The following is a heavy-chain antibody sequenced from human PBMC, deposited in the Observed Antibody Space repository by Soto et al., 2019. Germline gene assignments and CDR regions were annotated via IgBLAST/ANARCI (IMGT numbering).Heavy chain of an antibody. CDR1: GGSISSYY. V-gene: IGHV4-59*01. J-gene: IGHJ4*02. D-gene: IGHD2-15*01. Sequence: SETLSLTCTVSGGSISSYYWSWIRQPPGKGLGWIGNIFYSGSTNYNPSLKSRVTISVDTSRNQFSLKLNSVTAADTAVYYCARGKTPGFNWGQGTLVTVSS. CDR3: ARGKTPGFN. CDR2: IFYSGST.